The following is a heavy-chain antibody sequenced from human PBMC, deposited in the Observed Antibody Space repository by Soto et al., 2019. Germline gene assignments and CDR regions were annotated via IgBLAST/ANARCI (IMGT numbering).Heavy chain of an antibody. J-gene: IGHJ4*02. CDR3: AREGYLYVDSVSHCFDY. CDR1: GFTFSSYS. Sequence: EVQLVESGGGLVKPGGSLRLSCAASGFTFSSYSMNWVRQAPGKGLEWVSSISTTSSFIYSADSVKGRFTISSDNAKNSLDLQMNSLRAEDTAVYYCAREGYLYVDSVSHCFDYGGQGTLVTVSS. V-gene: IGHV3-21*02. D-gene: IGHD4-17*01. CDR2: ISTTSSFI.